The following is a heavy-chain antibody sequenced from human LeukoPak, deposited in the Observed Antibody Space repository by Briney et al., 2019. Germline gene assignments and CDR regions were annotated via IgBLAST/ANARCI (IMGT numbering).Heavy chain of an antibody. V-gene: IGHV3-23*01. CDR3: AKVPPYYDSSGYYYYYHGMDV. Sequence: GGSLRLSCAASGFTFSSYWMSWVRQAPGKGLEWVSAISGSGGSTYYADSVKGRFTISRDNSKNTLYLQMNSLRAEDTAVYYCAKVPPYYDSSGYYYYYHGMDVWGQGTTVTVSS. D-gene: IGHD3-22*01. CDR2: ISGSGGST. J-gene: IGHJ6*02. CDR1: GFTFSSYW.